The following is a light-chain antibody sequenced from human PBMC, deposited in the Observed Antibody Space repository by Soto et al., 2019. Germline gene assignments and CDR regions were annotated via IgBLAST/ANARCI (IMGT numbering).Light chain of an antibody. J-gene: IGKJ2*01. Sequence: DFQMTQSPSTLSASVGDRVTITCRASQSVSTWLAWYQQKPGKPPKVLIYKASNLEGGIPSRFSGGGSGTEFTLTINSLQPDDSATYYCLRYDRYPYTFGQGTKLEIK. CDR3: LRYDRYPYT. V-gene: IGKV1-5*03. CDR2: KAS. CDR1: QSVSTW.